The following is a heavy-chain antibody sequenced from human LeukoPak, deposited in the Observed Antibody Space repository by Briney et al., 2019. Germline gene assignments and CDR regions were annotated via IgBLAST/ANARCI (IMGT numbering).Heavy chain of an antibody. CDR1: GFTFVDYA. CDR2: ISWNSGSI. V-gene: IGHV3-9*01. D-gene: IGHD2-2*01. CDR3: AKDQGIVVVPAAIGGVGAFDI. Sequence: GGSLRFSCAASGFTFVDYAMHWVRQAPGKGLNWVSGISWNSGSIGYADSVKGRFIISSDNAKNSLYLQMNSLRAEDTALYYCAKDQGIVVVPAAIGGVGAFDIWGQGTMVTVSS. J-gene: IGHJ3*02.